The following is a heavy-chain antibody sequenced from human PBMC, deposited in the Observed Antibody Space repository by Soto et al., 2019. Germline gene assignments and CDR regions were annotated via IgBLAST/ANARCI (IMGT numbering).Heavy chain of an antibody. CDR3: ARGNFGGYCSGGSCYLPLN. J-gene: IGHJ4*02. V-gene: IGHV3-21*01. Sequence: EVQLVESGGGLVKPGGSLRLSCAASGFTFSSYSMNWVRQAPGRGLEWVSSISSSSSYIYYADSVKGRFTISRDNAKNSQYLQMNSLRAKDTAVYYCARGNFGGYCSGGSCYLPLNWGQGTLVTVSS. CDR2: ISSSSSYI. CDR1: GFTFSSYS. D-gene: IGHD2-15*01.